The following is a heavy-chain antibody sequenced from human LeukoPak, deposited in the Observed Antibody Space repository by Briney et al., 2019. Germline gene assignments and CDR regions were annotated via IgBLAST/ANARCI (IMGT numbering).Heavy chain of an antibody. Sequence: GGSLRLSCAASGFTFSSYWMSWVRQAPGKGLEWVANIKQDGSEKYYVDSVKGRFTISRDNAKNSLYLQMNSLRAEDTAVYYCARLDYGDYNYYFDYWGQGTLVTASS. CDR3: ARLDYGDYNYYFDY. D-gene: IGHD4-17*01. CDR2: IKQDGSEK. CDR1: GFTFSSYW. J-gene: IGHJ4*02. V-gene: IGHV3-7*04.